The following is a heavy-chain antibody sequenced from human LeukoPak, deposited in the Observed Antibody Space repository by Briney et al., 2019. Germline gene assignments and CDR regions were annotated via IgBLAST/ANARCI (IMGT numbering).Heavy chain of an antibody. CDR2: ISLNSGSI. D-gene: IGHD5-18*01. CDR1: GFTFDDYA. J-gene: IGHJ4*02. V-gene: IGHV3-9*01. Sequence: GRSLRLSCAASGFTFDDYAMHWVRQAPGKGLEWVSGISLNSGSIGYADSVKGRFTISRDNAKNSLYLQMNSLRAEDTVLYYCAKGEDSSTSGWIDYWGQGTLVTGSS. CDR3: AKGEDSSTSGWIDY.